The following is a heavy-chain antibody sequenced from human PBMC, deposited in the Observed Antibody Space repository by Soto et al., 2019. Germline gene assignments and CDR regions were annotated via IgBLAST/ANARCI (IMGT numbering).Heavy chain of an antibody. CDR1: GGTFSNYA. V-gene: IGHV1-69*06. J-gene: IGHJ5*02. Sequence: QEQLVQSGAEVKKPGSSVKVSCRASGGTFSNYAISWVRQAPGRGLEWMGGIIPVFGTVVYAQKLQGRVSITADNSTRMAYMELSGLRSDDTGVYFFAKFHPFGEFLWFDPWGEGTLVTVSS. D-gene: IGHD3-10*01. CDR3: AKFHPFGEFLWFDP. CDR2: IIPVFGTV.